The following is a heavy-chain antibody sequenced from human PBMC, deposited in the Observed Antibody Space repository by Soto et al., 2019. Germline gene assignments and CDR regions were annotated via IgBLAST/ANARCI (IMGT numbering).Heavy chain of an antibody. J-gene: IGHJ3*02. CDR2: ISAYNGNT. V-gene: IGHV1-18*01. Sequence: EASVKVSCKASGYTFTSYGISWVRQAPGQGLEWMGWISAYNGNTNYAQKLQGRVTMTTDTSTSTAYMELRSLRSDDTAVYYCATKSTCSSTSCPDDAFDIWGQGTMVTVSS. CDR3: ATKSTCSSTSCPDDAFDI. CDR1: GYTFTSYG. D-gene: IGHD2-2*01.